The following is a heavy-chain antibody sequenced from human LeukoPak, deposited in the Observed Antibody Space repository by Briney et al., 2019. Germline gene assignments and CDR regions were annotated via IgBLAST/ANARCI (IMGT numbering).Heavy chain of an antibody. CDR2: IKSKTDGGTT. Sequence: GGSLRLSCAASGVTFSNAWMSWVRQAPGKGLEWVGRIKSKTDGGTTDYAAPVKGRFTISRDDSKNTLYLQMNSLKTEDTAVYYCTTPGRDDSSGYYPRWGQGTLVTVSS. CDR3: TTPGRDDSSGYYPR. V-gene: IGHV3-15*01. D-gene: IGHD3-22*01. CDR1: GVTFSNAW. J-gene: IGHJ4*02.